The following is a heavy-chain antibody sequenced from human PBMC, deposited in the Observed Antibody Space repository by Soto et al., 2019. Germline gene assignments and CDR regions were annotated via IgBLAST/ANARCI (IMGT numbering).Heavy chain of an antibody. J-gene: IGHJ3*02. D-gene: IGHD3-16*01. CDR2: INAGNGNT. CDR3: AYVWGSSDAFDI. V-gene: IGHV1-3*01. CDR1: GYTFSSYG. Sequence: ASVKVSCKASGYTFSSYGISWVRQAPGQRLEWMGWINAGNGNTKYSQKFQGRVTITRDTSASTAYMELSSLRSEDTAVYYCAYVWGSSDAFDIWGQGAMVTVSS.